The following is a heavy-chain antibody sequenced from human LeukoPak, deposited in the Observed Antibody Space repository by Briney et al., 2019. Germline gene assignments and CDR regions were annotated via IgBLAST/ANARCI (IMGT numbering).Heavy chain of an antibody. J-gene: IGHJ4*02. Sequence: SETLSLTCSVSGGSVSSGNYYWGWIRQPAGKGLEWIGRIHTSGSTTYNPSLESRVTISLDKAKNQFSLKLNSVTAADTAVYYCARDLYSSSSHVDYWGQGTLVTVSS. CDR1: GGSVSSGNYY. V-gene: IGHV4-61*02. CDR2: IHTSGST. CDR3: ARDLYSSSSHVDY. D-gene: IGHD6-6*01.